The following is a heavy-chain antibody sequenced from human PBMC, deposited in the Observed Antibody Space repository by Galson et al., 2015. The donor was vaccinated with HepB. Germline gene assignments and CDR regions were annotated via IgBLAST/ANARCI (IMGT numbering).Heavy chain of an antibody. CDR3: ASNGGVPAAIYYYGMDV. J-gene: IGHJ6*02. V-gene: IGHV1-69*13. CDR1: GGTFSRSA. Sequence: SVKVSCKASGGTFSRSAISWVRQAPGQGLEWMGGIIPIFGIPNYAQKFQGRVTITADESTSTAYMELSSLRSEDTAVYYCASNGGVPAAIYYYGMDVWGQGTTVTVSS. D-gene: IGHD2-2*01. CDR2: IIPIFGIP.